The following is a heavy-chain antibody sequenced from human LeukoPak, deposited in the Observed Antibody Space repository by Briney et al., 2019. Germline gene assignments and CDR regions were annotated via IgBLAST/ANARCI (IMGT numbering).Heavy chain of an antibody. CDR3: ARVAGAPDY. CDR1: GGSISSGSYY. CDR2: INHSGST. V-gene: IGHV4-39*07. Sequence: SQTLSLTCTVSGGSISSGSYYWSWIRQPPGKGLEWIGEINHSGSTNYNPSLKSRVTISVDTSKNQFSLKLSSVTAADTAVYYCARVAGAPDYWGQGTLVTVSS. D-gene: IGHD6-19*01. J-gene: IGHJ4*02.